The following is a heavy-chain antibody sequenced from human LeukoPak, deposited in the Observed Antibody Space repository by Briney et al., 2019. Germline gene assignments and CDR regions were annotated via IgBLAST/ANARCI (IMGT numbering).Heavy chain of an antibody. CDR3: AKDIGPLTYHYDTSGYSGASDY. Sequence: GRSLRLSCAASGFSFGDYAMHWVRQAPGKGLEWVSSINWNSGIIDYADSVKGRFTISRDNAKNSLYLQMNSLRAEDTAFYYCAKDIGPLTYHYDTSGYSGASDYWGQGTLVTVSS. CDR2: INWNSGII. CDR1: GFSFGDYA. V-gene: IGHV3-9*01. D-gene: IGHD3-22*01. J-gene: IGHJ4*02.